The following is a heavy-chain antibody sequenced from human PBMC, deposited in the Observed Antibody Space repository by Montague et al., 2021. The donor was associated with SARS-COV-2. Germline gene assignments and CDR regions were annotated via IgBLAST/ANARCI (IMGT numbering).Heavy chain of an antibody. CDR3: VRDQGRSNWNYPDY. CDR2: NNNSGST. Sequence: SETLSLTCTVSGGSISSYNWSTFGQSPGRRLEWIGRNNNSGSTSYNPSLKSRVTMSVDTSKNQFSLKLISVTAADTAVYYCVRDQGRSNWNYPDYWGQGTLVTVSS. D-gene: IGHD1-20*01. J-gene: IGHJ4*02. V-gene: IGHV4-4*07. CDR1: GGSISSYN.